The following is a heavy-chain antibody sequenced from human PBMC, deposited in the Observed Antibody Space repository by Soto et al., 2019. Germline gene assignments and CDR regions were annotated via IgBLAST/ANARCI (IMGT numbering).Heavy chain of an antibody. CDR1: GGTFSSYA. CDR2: IIPIFGTA. D-gene: IGHD6-19*01. J-gene: IGHJ3*02. V-gene: IGHV1-69*12. Sequence: QVQLVQSGAEVKKPGSSVKVSCKASGGTFSSYAISWVRQAPGQGLEWMGGIIPIFGTANYAQKFQGRVQITADDSTSTAYMELSSLRSEDTAVYYGARGGSGWAGDAFDSWGQGTMVTVSS. CDR3: ARGGSGWAGDAFDS.